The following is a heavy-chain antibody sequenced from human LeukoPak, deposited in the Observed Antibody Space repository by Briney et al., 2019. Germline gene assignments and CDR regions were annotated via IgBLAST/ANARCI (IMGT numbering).Heavy chain of an antibody. J-gene: IGHJ3*02. CDR2: ISGSGGST. V-gene: IGHV3-23*01. D-gene: IGHD3-3*01. CDR1: GFTFNNYA. Sequence: GGSLRLSCAASGFTFNNYAMTWVRQGPGKGLEWVSAISGSGGSTYYADSVKGRFTISRDNSKNTLYLQMNSLRAEDTAVYYCAKFGRITIFGVVTRGAFDIWGQGTMVTVSS. CDR3: AKFGRITIFGVVTRGAFDI.